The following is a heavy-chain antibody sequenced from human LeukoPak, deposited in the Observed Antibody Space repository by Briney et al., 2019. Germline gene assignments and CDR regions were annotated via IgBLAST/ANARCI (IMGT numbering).Heavy chain of an antibody. CDR3: ARAEGRGYDFWSGHHNKYYFDY. CDR1: GFTFSSYS. Sequence: PGGSLRLSCAASGFTFSSYSMNWVRQAPGKGLEWVSSISSSSSYIYYADSVKGRFTISRDNAKNPLYLQMNSLRAEDTAVYYCARAEGRGYDFWSGHHNKYYFDYWGQGTLVTVSS. CDR2: ISSSSSYI. D-gene: IGHD3-3*01. V-gene: IGHV3-21*01. J-gene: IGHJ4*02.